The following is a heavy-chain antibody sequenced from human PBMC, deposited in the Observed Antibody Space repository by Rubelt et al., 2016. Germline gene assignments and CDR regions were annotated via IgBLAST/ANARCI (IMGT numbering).Heavy chain of an antibody. CDR2: INHSGST. J-gene: IGHJ4*02. Sequence: QVQLQQWGAGLLKPSETLSLTCAVYGGSFSGYYWSWIRQPPGKGLEWIGEINHSGSTNYNPSLKSRVTISVDTSKNQFSLKLSSVTAADTAVYYCARLIAKYSSGWYVRMIDYWGQGTLVTVSS. CDR1: GGSFSGYY. CDR3: ARLIAKYSSGWYVRMIDY. V-gene: IGHV4-34*01. D-gene: IGHD6-19*01.